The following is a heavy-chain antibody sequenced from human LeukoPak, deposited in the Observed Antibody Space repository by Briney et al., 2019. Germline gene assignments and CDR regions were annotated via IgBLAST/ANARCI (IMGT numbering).Heavy chain of an antibody. V-gene: IGHV4-34*01. Sequence: PSETLSLTCIVYGESLRGYYCGWIRQSSGKGLEWIGEINHSGGTTYNPSLKGRVTISVDTSTNVFSLKLSSVTAADTAVYYCARSQLWSPFSHWGQGTLVTVSS. J-gene: IGHJ4*02. CDR3: ARSQLWSPFSH. CDR1: GESLRGYY. D-gene: IGHD3-10*01. CDR2: INHSGGT.